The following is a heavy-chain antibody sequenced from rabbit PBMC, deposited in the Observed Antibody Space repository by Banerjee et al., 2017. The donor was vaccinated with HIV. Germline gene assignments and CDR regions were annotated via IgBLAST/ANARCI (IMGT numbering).Heavy chain of an antibody. Sequence: QEQLKESGGGLIQPGGSLKLSCKASGFDFSRTGVSWVRQAPGKGLEWIGYIDLLFGTTYYANWVNGRFTISSHNAQNTLYLQLNSLTAADTATYFCVRGASGSGYYSLWGQGTLVTVS. CDR1: GFDFSRTG. J-gene: IGHJ4*01. V-gene: IGHV1S47*01. D-gene: IGHD1-1*01. CDR2: IDLLFGTT. CDR3: VRGASGSGYYSL.